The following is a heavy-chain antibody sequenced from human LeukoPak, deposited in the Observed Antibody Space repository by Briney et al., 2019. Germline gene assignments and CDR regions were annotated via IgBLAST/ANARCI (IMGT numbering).Heavy chain of an antibody. CDR3: ARDRLFYFHSPDYRAGYFYAMDV. D-gene: IGHD3-22*01. V-gene: IGHV3-30-3*01. Sequence: PGRSLRLSCSASGFKFNTYPMHWVRQSPGTGLEWVAVTSHDESYKFYAEPVKGRFTISRDNSNNTLYLQMNTLRPEDTSVYYCARDRLFYFHSPDYRAGYFYAMDVWGQGTTVTVSS. J-gene: IGHJ6*02. CDR1: GFKFNTYP. CDR2: TSHDESYK.